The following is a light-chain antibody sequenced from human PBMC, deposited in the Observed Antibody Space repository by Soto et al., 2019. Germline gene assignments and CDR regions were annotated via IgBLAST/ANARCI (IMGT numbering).Light chain of an antibody. V-gene: IGKV3-15*01. Sequence: EIVMTQSPATLSVSPGERATLSCRASQSVSSNLAWYQKIPGQAPRLLIYGASYGASTTGIPAKFSGSGSGTEFTLTISSLQSEDFAVYYCQQYTNWPPTFGQGTKVEI. CDR1: QSVSSN. CDR2: GAS. J-gene: IGKJ1*01. CDR3: QQYTNWPPT.